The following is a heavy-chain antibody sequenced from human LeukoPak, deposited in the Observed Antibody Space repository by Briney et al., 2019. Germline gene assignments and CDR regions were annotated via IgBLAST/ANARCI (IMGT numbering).Heavy chain of an antibody. CDR1: GGSVSRDSYY. J-gene: IGHJ4*02. D-gene: IGHD6-19*01. V-gene: IGHV4-61*01. Sequence: SETLSLTCTVSGGSVSRDSYYWSWIRQPPGKGLEYIGYIYYSGSTNSNPSLKSRVTMSVDTSKNQFSLKLNSVTAADTAMYYCASERIAVAGRPFDYWGQGTLVTVSS. CDR2: IYYSGST. CDR3: ASERIAVAGRPFDY.